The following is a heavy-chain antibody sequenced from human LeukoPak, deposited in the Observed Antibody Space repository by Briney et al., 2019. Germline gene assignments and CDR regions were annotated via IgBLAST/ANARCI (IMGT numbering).Heavy chain of an antibody. CDR1: GYTFTCYG. D-gene: IGHD1-26*01. Sequence: ASVKVSCKASGYTFTCYGISWVRQAPGQGLEWMGWISAYNGNTNYAQKLQGRVTMTTDTSTSTAYMELRSLRSDDTAVYYCARIREWELRPDAFDIWGQGTMVTVSS. CDR2: ISAYNGNT. V-gene: IGHV1-18*01. J-gene: IGHJ3*02. CDR3: ARIREWELRPDAFDI.